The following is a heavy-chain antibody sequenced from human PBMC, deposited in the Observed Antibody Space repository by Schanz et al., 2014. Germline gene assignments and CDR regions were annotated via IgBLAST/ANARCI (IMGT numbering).Heavy chain of an antibody. CDR1: GFTFSSYG. CDR2: IWYDGNNK. Sequence: QVQLVESGGGVVQPGRSLRLSCAASGFTFSSYGMHWVRQAPGKGLEWVAVIWYDGNNKFYADSVKGRFIISRDNSKNTLDLQMNSLRDEDTAVYYCATENWWTVEKWGQGTLVTVSS. D-gene: IGHD2-15*01. CDR3: ATENWWTVEK. V-gene: IGHV3-33*01. J-gene: IGHJ4*02.